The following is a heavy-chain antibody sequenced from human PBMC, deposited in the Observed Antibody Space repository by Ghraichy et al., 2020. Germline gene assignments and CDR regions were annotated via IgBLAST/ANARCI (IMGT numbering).Heavy chain of an antibody. CDR3: GGSPLTSGWYDYSFHY. Sequence: GGSLRLSCAASGFTFSSYAMSWVRQAPGKGLEWVSAISGSGGSTDYADSVKGRFTISRDNSKNTLYLQMSSLRAEDTAVYYGGGSPLTSGWYDYSFHYWGQGTLVTVSS. V-gene: IGHV3-23*01. CDR2: ISGSGGST. D-gene: IGHD6-19*01. CDR1: GFTFSSYA. J-gene: IGHJ4*02.